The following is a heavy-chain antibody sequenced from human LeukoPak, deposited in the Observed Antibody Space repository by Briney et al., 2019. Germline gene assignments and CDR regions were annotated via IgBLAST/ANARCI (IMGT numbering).Heavy chain of an antibody. V-gene: IGHV3-33*01. Sequence: GGSLRLSCAASGFTFSSYGMHWVRQAPGKGLXXXAVIWYDGSNKYYADSVKGRFTISRDNSKNTLYLQMNSLRAEDTAVYYCARDLKAYCGGDCFNAFDIWGQGTMVTVSS. CDR1: GFTFSSYG. CDR3: ARDLKAYCGGDCFNAFDI. J-gene: IGHJ3*02. D-gene: IGHD2-21*02. CDR2: IWYDGSNK.